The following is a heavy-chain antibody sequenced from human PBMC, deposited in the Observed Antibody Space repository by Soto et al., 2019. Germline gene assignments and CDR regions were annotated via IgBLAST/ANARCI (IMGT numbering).Heavy chain of an antibody. J-gene: IGHJ4*02. CDR3: AREGQGGTSYFDN. Sequence: EVQLVESGGGLVQPGGSLRLSCVASRFTFSTYWMSWVRQAPGKGLEWVANIKEDGGEKYYVGSVKGRFSISRDNAKNSVSLQMSSLRAEDTAVYYCAREGQGGTSYFDNWGQGTLVTVSS. D-gene: IGHD2-15*01. V-gene: IGHV3-7*01. CDR1: RFTFSTYW. CDR2: IKEDGGEK.